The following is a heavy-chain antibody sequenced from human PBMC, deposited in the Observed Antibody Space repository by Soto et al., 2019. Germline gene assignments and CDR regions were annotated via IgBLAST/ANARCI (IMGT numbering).Heavy chain of an antibody. Sequence: QVQLQESGPGLVKPSETLSLTCTVSGDTITSFSWNWIRQSAGKRLEWIGRISTTGNTHYNPSLESRVTMSLDTSKNQFSLKLTSVTAADTAVYYCEGESGENWSYEAYWGQGTLVTVSS. D-gene: IGHD1-7*01. V-gene: IGHV4-4*07. CDR2: ISTTGNT. CDR1: GDTITSFS. J-gene: IGHJ4*02. CDR3: EGESGENWSYEAY.